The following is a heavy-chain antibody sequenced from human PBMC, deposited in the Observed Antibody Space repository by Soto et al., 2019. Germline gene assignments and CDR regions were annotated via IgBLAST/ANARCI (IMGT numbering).Heavy chain of an antibody. CDR3: ARVPSRFFEWRYFQDNWFDP. CDR2: INAGNGNT. D-gene: IGHD3-3*01. CDR1: GYTFTSYA. Sequence: QVQLVQSGAEVKKPGASVKVSCKASGYTFTSYAMHWVRQAPGQRLEWMGWINAGNGNTKYSQKFQGRVTITRDTSASTAYMELSSLRSEDTAVYYCARVPSRFFEWRYFQDNWFDPWGQGTLVTVSS. V-gene: IGHV1-3*01. J-gene: IGHJ5*02.